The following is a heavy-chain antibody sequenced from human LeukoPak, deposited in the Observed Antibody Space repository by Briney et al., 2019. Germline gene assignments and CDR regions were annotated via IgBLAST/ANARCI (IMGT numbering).Heavy chain of an antibody. CDR1: GFTFSSYS. J-gene: IGHJ4*02. CDR3: ARGPTLNSGSYYGDDY. Sequence: GGSLRLSCAASGFTFSSYSMNWVRQAPGKGLEWVSSISSSSSYIYYADSVKGRFTISRDNAKNSLYLQMNSLRAEDTAVYYCARGPTLNSGSYYGDDYWGQGTLVTVSS. CDR2: ISSSSSYI. D-gene: IGHD1-26*01. V-gene: IGHV3-21*01.